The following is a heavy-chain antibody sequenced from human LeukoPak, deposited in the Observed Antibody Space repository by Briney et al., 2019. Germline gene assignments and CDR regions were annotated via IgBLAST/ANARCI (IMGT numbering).Heavy chain of an antibody. CDR3: AREGIAAGGSGDF. D-gene: IGHD6-13*01. CDR1: GGSISSSSYY. J-gene: IGHJ4*02. V-gene: IGHV4-30-4*08. Sequence: SETLSLTCTVSGGSISSSSYYWRWIRQPPGKGLEWIGYIYYSGSTYYNPSLKSRVTISVDTSKNQFSLKLSSATAADKAVYYSAREGIAAGGSGDFWGQGTLVTVSS. CDR2: IYYSGST.